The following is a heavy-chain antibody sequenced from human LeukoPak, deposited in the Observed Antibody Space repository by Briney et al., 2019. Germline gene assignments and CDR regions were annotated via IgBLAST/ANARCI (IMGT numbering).Heavy chain of an antibody. J-gene: IGHJ6*02. CDR3: AKDQTSAAAGYYGMDV. V-gene: IGHV3-23*01. D-gene: IGHD6-13*01. CDR1: GFTFSSYA. CDR2: ISGSGGST. Sequence: PGGSLRLSCAASGFTFSSYAMSWVRQAPGKGLEWVSAISGSGGSTYYADSVKGRFTISRDNSKNTLYLQMNSLRAEDTAVYYCAKDQTSAAAGYYGMDVWGQGTTVTVSS.